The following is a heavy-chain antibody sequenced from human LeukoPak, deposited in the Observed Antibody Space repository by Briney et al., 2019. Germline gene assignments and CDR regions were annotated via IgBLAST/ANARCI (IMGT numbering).Heavy chain of an antibody. Sequence: GGSLRLSCEVSGFTFNNYGLHWVRQAPGKGLEWVTVMWYDESSKSYADSVMGRFTISRDNSKNTLYLQMNSLRADDTALYYCARDTRKGDLDYWGQGTLVTVSS. J-gene: IGHJ4*02. CDR3: ARDTRKGDLDY. CDR1: GFTFNNYG. V-gene: IGHV3-33*01. D-gene: IGHD3-16*01. CDR2: MWYDESSK.